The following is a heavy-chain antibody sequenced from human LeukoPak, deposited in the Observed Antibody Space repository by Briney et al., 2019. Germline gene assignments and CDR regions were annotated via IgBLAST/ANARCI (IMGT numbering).Heavy chain of an antibody. J-gene: IGHJ4*02. Sequence: GASVKVSCKASGYTFTSYYMHWVRQAPGQGLEWMGIINPSGGSTSYAQKFQGRVTMTRDTSTSTVYMELSSLRSEDTAVYYCARDPGRWQQLGYFDYWGQGTLVTVSS. CDR3: ARDPGRWQQLGYFDY. V-gene: IGHV1-46*01. CDR2: INPSGGST. D-gene: IGHD5-24*01. CDR1: GYTFTSYY.